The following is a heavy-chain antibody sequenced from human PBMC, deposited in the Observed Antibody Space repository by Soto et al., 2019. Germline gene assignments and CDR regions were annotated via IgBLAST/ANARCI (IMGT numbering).Heavy chain of an antibody. CDR1: GFTFSSYA. J-gene: IGHJ4*02. Sequence: GGSLRLSCAASGFTFSSYAMHWVRQAPGKGLEWVAVISYDGSNKYYADSVKGRFTISRDNSKNTLYLQMNSLRAEDTAVYYCARAGEQWLVYNSGFDYWGQGTLVTVSS. V-gene: IGHV3-30-3*01. D-gene: IGHD6-19*01. CDR2: ISYDGSNK. CDR3: ARAGEQWLVYNSGFDY.